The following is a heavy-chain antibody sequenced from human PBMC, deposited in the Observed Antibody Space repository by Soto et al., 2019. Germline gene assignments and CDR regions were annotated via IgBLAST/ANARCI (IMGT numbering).Heavy chain of an antibody. Sequence: PSETLSLTCTVSGGSISPYYWIWIRQPPGKGLEWIGYVYYSGNTNYNPSLESRVTISVDTSRNQFSLNLTSATAADTAVYYCARKGAAASYAHYYMDVWGRGTTVTVSS. CDR2: VYYSGNT. CDR3: ARKGAAASYAHYYMDV. D-gene: IGHD6-13*01. J-gene: IGHJ6*03. V-gene: IGHV4-59*01. CDR1: GGSISPYY.